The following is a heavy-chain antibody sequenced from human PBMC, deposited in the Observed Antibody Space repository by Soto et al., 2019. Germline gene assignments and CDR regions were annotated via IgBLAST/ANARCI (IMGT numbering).Heavy chain of an antibody. J-gene: IGHJ6*02. D-gene: IGHD3-10*01. CDR3: AKLTYYRPAGGMDV. V-gene: IGHV3-23*01. CDR2: ISGSGGST. CDR1: GLTFSSYA. Sequence: GGSLRLSGADSGLTFSSYAMSWVRQAPGKGREWVSAISGSGGSTYYADSVKGRFTISRDNSKNTLYLQMNSLRAEDTAVYYCAKLTYYRPAGGMDVWGQGTTVTVSS.